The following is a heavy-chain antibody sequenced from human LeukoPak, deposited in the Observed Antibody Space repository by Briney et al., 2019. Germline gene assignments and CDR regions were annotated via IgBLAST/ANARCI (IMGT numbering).Heavy chain of an antibody. Sequence: PGRSLRLSCAASGFTFSSYAMHWVRQAPGKGLEWVAFIRYDGNDKYYADSVKGRFTISRDNSKNTLYLQMNSLRAEDTAVYYCARTGIAAAGSGWFDPWGQGTLVTVSS. CDR1: GFTFSSYA. CDR3: ARTGIAAAGSGWFDP. V-gene: IGHV3-30*04. CDR2: IRYDGNDK. D-gene: IGHD6-13*01. J-gene: IGHJ5*02.